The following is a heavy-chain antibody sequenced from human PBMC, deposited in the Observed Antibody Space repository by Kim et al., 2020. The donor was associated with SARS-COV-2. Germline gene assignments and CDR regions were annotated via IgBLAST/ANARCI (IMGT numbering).Heavy chain of an antibody. CDR2: IIPIFGTA. Sequence: SVKVSCKASGGTFSSYAISWVRQAPGQGLEWMGGIIPIFGTANYAQKFQGRVTITADESTSTAYMELSSLRSEDTAVYYCAGGDHFYYDSSGYNYYFDYWGQGTLVTVSS. D-gene: IGHD3-22*01. CDR3: AGGDHFYYDSSGYNYYFDY. J-gene: IGHJ4*02. CDR1: GGTFSSYA. V-gene: IGHV1-69*13.